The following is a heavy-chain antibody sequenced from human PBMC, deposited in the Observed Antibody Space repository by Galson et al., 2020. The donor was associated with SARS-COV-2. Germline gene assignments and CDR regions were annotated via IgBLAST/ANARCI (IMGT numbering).Heavy chain of an antibody. D-gene: IGHD1-26*01. Sequence: GGSLRLSCAASGFTFDDYAMHWVRQAPGKGLEWVSGISWNSGSIGYADSVKGRFTISRDNAKNSLYLQMNSLRAEDTALYYCAKDSEGGSYSSGAFDIWGQGTMVTVSS. CDR3: AKDSEGGSYSSGAFDI. J-gene: IGHJ3*02. CDR1: GFTFDDYA. CDR2: ISWNSGSI. V-gene: IGHV3-9*01.